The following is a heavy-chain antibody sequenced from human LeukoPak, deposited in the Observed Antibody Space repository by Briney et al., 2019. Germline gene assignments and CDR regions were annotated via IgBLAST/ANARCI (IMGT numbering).Heavy chain of an antibody. CDR3: ARMIASDAFDM. CDR2: IKEDGSEM. D-gene: IGHD3-22*01. CDR1: GFTFSSYS. V-gene: IGHV3-7*01. J-gene: IGHJ3*02. Sequence: PGGSLRLSCAASGFTFSSYSMNWVRQAPGKGLEWVANIKEDGSEMYFVDSVKGRFTIFRDNAKNSLSLQMNSLRAEDTAVYYCARMIASDAFDMWGQGTMVTISS.